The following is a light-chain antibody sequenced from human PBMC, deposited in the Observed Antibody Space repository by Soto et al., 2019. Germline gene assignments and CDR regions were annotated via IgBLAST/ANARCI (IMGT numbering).Light chain of an antibody. Sequence: HSSLTQPLSVSGSPGHSVTISCTGTSSDVGGYNYVSWYQQHPGKAPKLMIYDVSKRPSGVPDRFSGSKSGNTASLTISGLQAEDEADYYCCSYAGSYTVGVFGGGTKVTAL. CDR3: CSYAGSYTVGV. CDR1: SSDVGGYNY. V-gene: IGLV2-11*01. CDR2: DVS. J-gene: IGLJ3*02.